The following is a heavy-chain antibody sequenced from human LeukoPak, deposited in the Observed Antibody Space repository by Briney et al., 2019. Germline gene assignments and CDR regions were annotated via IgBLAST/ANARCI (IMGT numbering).Heavy chain of an antibody. CDR3: ARNRLLWFGESNFDY. CDR1: GGTFSSYA. CDR2: IIPIFGTA. Sequence: ASEKVSCKASGGTFSSYAISWVRQAPGQGLEWMGGIIPIFGTANYAQKFQGRVTMTRDTSTSTVYMELSSLRSEDTAVYYCARNRLLWFGESNFDYWGQGTLVTVSS. D-gene: IGHD3-10*01. V-gene: IGHV1-69*05. J-gene: IGHJ4*02.